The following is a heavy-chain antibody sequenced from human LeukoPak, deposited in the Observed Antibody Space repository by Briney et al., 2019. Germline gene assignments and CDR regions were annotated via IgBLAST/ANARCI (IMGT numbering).Heavy chain of an antibody. D-gene: IGHD3-3*01. CDR3: AREGSYDFWSGFLDV. CDR1: GFTVSSNY. Sequence: RGSLRLSCAASGFTVSSNYMSWVRQAPGKGLEWVSVIYSGGSTYYADSVKGRFTISRDNSKNTLYLQMNSLRAEDTAVYYCAREGSYDFWSGFLDVWGKGTTVTVSS. V-gene: IGHV3-53*01. J-gene: IGHJ6*04. CDR2: IYSGGST.